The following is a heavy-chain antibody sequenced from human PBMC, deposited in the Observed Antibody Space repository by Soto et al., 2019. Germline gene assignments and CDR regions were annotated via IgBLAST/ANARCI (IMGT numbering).Heavy chain of an antibody. CDR3: AKSPWPYSSSSEGYYYYYYMDV. D-gene: IGHD6-6*01. CDR1: GFTFSSYA. CDR2: ISGSGGST. Sequence: GGSLRLSCAASGFTFSSYAMSWVRQAPGKGLEWVSAISGSGGSTYYADSVKGRFTISRDNSKNTLYLQMNSLRAEDTAVYYCAKSPWPYSSSSEGYYYYYYMDVWGKGTTVTVSS. J-gene: IGHJ6*03. V-gene: IGHV3-23*01.